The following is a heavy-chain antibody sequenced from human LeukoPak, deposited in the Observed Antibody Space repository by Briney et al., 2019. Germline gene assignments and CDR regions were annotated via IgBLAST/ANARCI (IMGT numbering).Heavy chain of an antibody. CDR1: GGSISSSSYY. Sequence: PSETLSLTCTVSGGSISSSSYYWDWIRQPPGKGLEWIGSIYYSGSTYYNPSLKSRVTISVDTSKNQFSLKLSSVTAADTAVYYCARGHYGSFDYWGQGTLVTVSS. CDR2: IYYSGST. D-gene: IGHD3-10*01. V-gene: IGHV4-39*07. CDR3: ARGHYGSFDY. J-gene: IGHJ4*02.